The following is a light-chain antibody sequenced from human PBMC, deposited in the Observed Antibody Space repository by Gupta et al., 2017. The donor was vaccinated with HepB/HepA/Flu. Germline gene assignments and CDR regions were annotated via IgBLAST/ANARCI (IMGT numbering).Light chain of an antibody. V-gene: IGKV1-5*03. J-gene: IGKJ2*01. CDR2: EAS. Sequence: DIQVTQSPPTLSASVGDRVTITCRASQNVDGRLAWYQQTPGKAPKLLIYEASTLGRGVPSRFSGSGYGTQFPLTISSRQPDDFATYYCQQYNSYSPYTFGQGTKLEIK. CDR1: QNVDGR. CDR3: QQYNSYSPYT.